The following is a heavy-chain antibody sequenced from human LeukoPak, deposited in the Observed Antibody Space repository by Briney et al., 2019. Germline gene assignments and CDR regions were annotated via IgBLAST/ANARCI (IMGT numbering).Heavy chain of an antibody. D-gene: IGHD2-15*01. J-gene: IGHJ2*01. V-gene: IGHV4-4*07. CDR1: GGSISSYY. Sequence: PSETLSLTCTVSGGSISSYYWSWIRQPAGKGLEWIGRIYTSGSTNYNPSLKSRVTMSVDTSKNQFSLKLSSVTAADTAVYYCARDWCSGGSCYHAHGRYFDLWGRGTLVTVSS. CDR2: IYTSGST. CDR3: ARDWCSGGSCYHAHGRYFDL.